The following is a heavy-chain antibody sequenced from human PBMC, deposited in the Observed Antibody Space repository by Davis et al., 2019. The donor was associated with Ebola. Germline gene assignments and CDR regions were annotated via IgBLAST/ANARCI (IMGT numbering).Heavy chain of an antibody. CDR1: GYTFTSYY. Sequence: AASVKVSCKASGYTFTSYYLHWVRQAPGQGLEWMGRIKPYSGGTNYAEKFQGRVTMTRDTSISTAYMELSRLTSDDTAVYYCARVRYCGGDCSRHYYYGMDVWGKGATVTVSS. J-gene: IGHJ6*04. D-gene: IGHD2-21*02. CDR3: ARVRYCGGDCSRHYYYGMDV. CDR2: IKPYSGGT. V-gene: IGHV1-2*06.